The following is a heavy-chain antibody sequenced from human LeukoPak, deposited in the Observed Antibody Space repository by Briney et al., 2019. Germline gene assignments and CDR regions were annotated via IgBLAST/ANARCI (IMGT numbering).Heavy chain of an antibody. CDR3: ASLRAVAGTDY. CDR2: INPNSGGT. J-gene: IGHJ4*02. D-gene: IGHD6-19*01. V-gene: IGHV1-2*06. CDR1: GYTFTCYY. Sequence: ASVKVSCKASGYTFTCYYMHWVRQAPGQGREWMGRINPNSGGTNYAQKFQGRVTMTRDTSISTAYMELSRLRSDDTAVYYCASLRAVAGTDYWGQGTLVTVSS.